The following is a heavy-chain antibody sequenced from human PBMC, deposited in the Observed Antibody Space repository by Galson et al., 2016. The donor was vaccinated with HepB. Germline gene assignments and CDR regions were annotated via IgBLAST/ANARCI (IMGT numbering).Heavy chain of an antibody. CDR1: GLPLTDLS. Sequence: SVKVSCKVSGLPLTDLSIHWVRQATGQGLEWMGWINPNTGNTGYAQKFQGRLTMTRSASMDTAYMELSSLESEDTAVYFCARAAGAGVTSTTYYFDYWGQGTLVTVSS. CDR3: ARAAGAGVTSTTYYFDY. V-gene: IGHV1-8*01. D-gene: IGHD4-11*01. CDR2: INPNTGNT. J-gene: IGHJ4*02.